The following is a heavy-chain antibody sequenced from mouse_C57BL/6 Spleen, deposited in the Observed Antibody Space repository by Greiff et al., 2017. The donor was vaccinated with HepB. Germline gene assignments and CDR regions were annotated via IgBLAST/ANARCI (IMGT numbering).Heavy chain of an antibody. CDR2: ISYDGSN. CDR3: ARGWLLHAMDY. Sequence: EVQLQESGPGLVKPSQSLSLTCSVTGYSITSGYYWNLIRQFPGNKLEWMGYISYDGSNNYNPSLKNRISITRDTSTNQFFLQLNSVTTEDTATYYCARGWLLHAMDYWGQGTSVTVSS. CDR1: GYSITSGYY. V-gene: IGHV3-6*01. J-gene: IGHJ4*01. D-gene: IGHD2-3*01.